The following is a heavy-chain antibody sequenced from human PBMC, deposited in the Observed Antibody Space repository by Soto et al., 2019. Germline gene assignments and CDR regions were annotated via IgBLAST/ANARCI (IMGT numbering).Heavy chain of an antibody. CDR1: GGSISSYY. D-gene: IGHD3-9*01. Sequence: PSETLSLTCTVSGGSISSYYWSWIRQPPGKGLEWIGYIYYSGSTNYNPSLKSRVTISVDTSKNQFSLKLSSVTAADTAVYYCARGRYFDVYWGQGTLVTVSS. J-gene: IGHJ4*02. V-gene: IGHV4-59*01. CDR3: ARGRYFDVY. CDR2: IYYSGST.